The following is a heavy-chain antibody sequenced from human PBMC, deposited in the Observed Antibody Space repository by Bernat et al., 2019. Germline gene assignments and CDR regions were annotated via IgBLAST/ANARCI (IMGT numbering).Heavy chain of an antibody. V-gene: IGHV1-69*01. Sequence: QLQLVQSGAEVKKPGSSVQVSCKASGGTFSSYAISWVRQAPGQGLEWMGGIIPIFGTANNAKKVQGRDTRTAEDTKRTAYMELRRLRSEETAVYYWERRGEDQPPIKDAFDIWGQGTMVTVSS. D-gene: IGHD3-10*01. CDR3: ERRGEDQPPIKDAFDI. CDR1: GGTFSSYA. CDR2: IIPIFGTA. J-gene: IGHJ3*02.